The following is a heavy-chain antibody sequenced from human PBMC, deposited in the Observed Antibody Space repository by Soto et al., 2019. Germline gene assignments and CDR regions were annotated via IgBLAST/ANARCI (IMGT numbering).Heavy chain of an antibody. CDR2: INQDGSEK. V-gene: IGHV3-7*03. Sequence: PGGSLRLSCAASGFTFSNYWMTWVRQAPGKGLEWVANINQDGSEKFYVDSMKGRFTISRDNAENSLYLQMNRLRAEDTAVYYCARERYCSSTRCYTRRHFYYHGMDVWGQGTTVTVYS. CDR1: GFTFSNYW. CDR3: ARERYCSSTRCYTRRHFYYHGMDV. D-gene: IGHD2-2*02. J-gene: IGHJ6*02.